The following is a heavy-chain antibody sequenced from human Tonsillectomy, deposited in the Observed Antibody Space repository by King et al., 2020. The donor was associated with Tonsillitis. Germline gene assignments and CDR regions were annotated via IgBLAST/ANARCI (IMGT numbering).Heavy chain of an antibody. V-gene: IGHV4-4*02. Sequence: QLQESGPGLVEPSGTLSLTCAVSGGSVSSVNWCSWVRQPPGKGLEWIGEIHHSGSTNNNPSFNRRVTMSVEKSKNQVTLKLSSVTAADTAVYYCATSSGWYRLDNWGQGTLVTVSS. D-gene: IGHD6-19*01. CDR1: GGSVSSVNW. J-gene: IGHJ4*02. CDR3: ATSSGWYRLDN. CDR2: IHHSGST.